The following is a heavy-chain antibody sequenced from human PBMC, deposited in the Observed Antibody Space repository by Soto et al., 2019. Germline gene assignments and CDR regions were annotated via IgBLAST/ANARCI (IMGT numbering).Heavy chain of an antibody. D-gene: IGHD2-15*01. V-gene: IGHV3-33*01. CDR2: IWYDGSNK. CDR1: GFTFSSYG. J-gene: IGHJ6*02. Sequence: GGSLRLSCAASGFTFSSYGMHWVRQAPGKGLEWVAVIWYDGSNKYYADSVKGRFTISRDNSKNTLYLQMNSLRAEDTAVYYCARDIVVVGYYYYCMDVWGQGTTVTV. CDR3: ARDIVVVGYYYYCMDV.